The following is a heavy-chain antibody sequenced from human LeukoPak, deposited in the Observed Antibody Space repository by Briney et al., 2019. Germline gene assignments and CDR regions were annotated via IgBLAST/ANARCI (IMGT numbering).Heavy chain of an antibody. V-gene: IGHV1-2*02. Sequence: VSVKVSCKASGYTFTGYYMHWVRQAPGQGLEWMGWINPNSGGTNYAQKFQGRVTMTRDTSISTAYMELSRLRSDDTAVYYCARSKDVWQWLILNWFDPWGQGTLVTVSS. D-gene: IGHD6-19*01. CDR2: INPNSGGT. J-gene: IGHJ5*02. CDR1: GYTFTGYY. CDR3: ARSKDVWQWLILNWFDP.